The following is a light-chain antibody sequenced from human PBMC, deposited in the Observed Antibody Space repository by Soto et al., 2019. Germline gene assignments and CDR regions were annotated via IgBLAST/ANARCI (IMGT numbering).Light chain of an antibody. Sequence: QSALTQPASVSGSPGQSITISCTGTSSDVGRYNYVSWYQHHPGTVPKLMIYEVSNRPSGISSRFSGSKSGNTASLTISGLQAEDEGDYYCTSFTTTSTRVFGGGTQLTVL. CDR3: TSFTTTSTRV. CDR2: EVS. J-gene: IGLJ3*02. CDR1: SSDVGRYNY. V-gene: IGLV2-14*01.